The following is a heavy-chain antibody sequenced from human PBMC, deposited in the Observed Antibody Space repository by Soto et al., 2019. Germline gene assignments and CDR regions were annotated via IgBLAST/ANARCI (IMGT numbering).Heavy chain of an antibody. J-gene: IGHJ5*02. D-gene: IGHD2-15*01. Sequence: SETLSLTCTVSGGSMISYYWSWIRQPPGRGLEWIGFIYYAGSTKYNPSLNSRVTISVDTSKNQFSLTVTSVTAADTAVYYCARDLRDCSGGSCYSEGWFDPWGQGTLVTVSS. CDR2: IYYAGST. V-gene: IGHV4-59*12. CDR1: GGSMISYY. CDR3: ARDLRDCSGGSCYSEGWFDP.